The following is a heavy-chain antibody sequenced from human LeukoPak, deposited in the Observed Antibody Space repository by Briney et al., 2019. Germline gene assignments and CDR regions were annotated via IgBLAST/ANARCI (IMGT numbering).Heavy chain of an antibody. J-gene: IGHJ4*02. CDR3: ARDQYYYDSSGYYKV. Sequence: GASVKVSCKASGYTFTGYYMHWVRQAPGQGLEWMGWINPNSGGTNYAQKLQGRVTMTTDTSTSTAYMELRSLRSDDTAVYYCARDQYYYDSSGYYKVWGQGTLVTVSS. V-gene: IGHV1-2*02. D-gene: IGHD3-22*01. CDR2: INPNSGGT. CDR1: GYTFTGYY.